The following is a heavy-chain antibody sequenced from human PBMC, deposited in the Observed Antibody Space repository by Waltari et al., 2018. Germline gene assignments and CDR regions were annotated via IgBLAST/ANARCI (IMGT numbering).Heavy chain of an antibody. J-gene: IGHJ4*02. CDR3: TRALFGGSTD. CDR1: GSTFSPYA. CDR2: ISGNAGTT. Sequence: EVQLLDSGGGLVQPGGSLRLSCVASGSTFSPYAMSWVRQAPGKGLECVSAISGNAGTTYYTDSVKGRFTISRDNSKNTLYLQMNSLRAEDTAVYYCTRALFGGSTDWGQGTLVTVSS. D-gene: IGHD3-10*02. V-gene: IGHV3-23*01.